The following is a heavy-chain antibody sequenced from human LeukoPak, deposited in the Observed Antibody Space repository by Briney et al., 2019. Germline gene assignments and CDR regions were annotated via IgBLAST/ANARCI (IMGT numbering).Heavy chain of an antibody. CDR2: INHSGST. CDR1: GGSFSGYY. CDR3: ARGLRFGAGFDY. Sequence: PSETLSLTCAVYGGSFSGYYWSWSRQPPGKGLEWIGEINHSGSTNYNPSLKSRVTISVDTSKNQFSLKLSSVTAADTAVYYCARGLRFGAGFDYWGQGTLVTVSS. J-gene: IGHJ4*02. V-gene: IGHV4-34*01. D-gene: IGHD3-10*01.